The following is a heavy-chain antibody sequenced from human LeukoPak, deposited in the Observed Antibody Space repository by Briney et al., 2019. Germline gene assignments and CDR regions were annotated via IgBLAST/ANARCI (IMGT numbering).Heavy chain of an antibody. CDR3: ARLDVNDSSGDLFDY. D-gene: IGHD3-22*01. Sequence: ASVKVSCEASGGTFSSYAISWVRQAPGQGLEWMGRIIPIFGTANYAQKFQGRVTITTDESTSTAYMELSSLRSEDTAVYYCARLDVNDSSGDLFDYWGQGTLVTVSS. CDR2: IIPIFGTA. V-gene: IGHV1-69*05. J-gene: IGHJ4*02. CDR1: GGTFSSYA.